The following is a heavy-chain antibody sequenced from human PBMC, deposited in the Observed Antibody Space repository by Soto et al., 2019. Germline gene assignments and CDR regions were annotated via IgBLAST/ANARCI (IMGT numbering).Heavy chain of an antibody. J-gene: IGHJ6*02. CDR2: IYYSGST. V-gene: IGHV4-39*07. CDR3: ARDNMRARDGMDV. D-gene: IGHD3-16*01. CDR1: GGSISSSSYY. Sequence: SETLSLTCTVSGGSISSSSYYWGWIRQPPGKGLEWIGSIYYSGSTNYNPSLKSRVTISVDTSKNQFSLKLSSVTAADTAVYYCARDNMRARDGMDVWGQGTTVTVSS.